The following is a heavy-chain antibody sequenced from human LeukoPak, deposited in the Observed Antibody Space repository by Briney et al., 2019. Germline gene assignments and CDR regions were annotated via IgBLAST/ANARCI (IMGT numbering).Heavy chain of an antibody. Sequence: GGSLRLSCAASGFTFSSYSMNWVRQAPGKGLEWVSSISSSSSYIYYADSVKGRFTISRDNAKNSLYLQMNSLRAEDTAVYYCARDRAAAGDDASDIWGQGTMVTVSS. V-gene: IGHV3-21*01. CDR1: GFTFSSYS. D-gene: IGHD6-13*01. J-gene: IGHJ3*02. CDR3: ARDRAAAGDDASDI. CDR2: ISSSSSYI.